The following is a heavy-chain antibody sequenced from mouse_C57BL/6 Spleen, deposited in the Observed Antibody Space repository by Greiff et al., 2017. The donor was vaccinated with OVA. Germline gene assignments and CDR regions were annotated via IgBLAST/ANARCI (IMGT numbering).Heavy chain of an antibody. V-gene: IGHV1-69*01. J-gene: IGHJ3*01. D-gene: IGHD2-4*01. Sequence: QVQLQQPGAELVMPGASVKLSCKASGYTFSSYWMLWVKQRPGQGLEWTGELDPSDSYTNYNQKFKGKSTLTVDKSSSTAYMQLSSLTSEDSAVYYCARRYYDYDGFAYWGQGTRDTVSA. CDR1: GYTFSSYW. CDR3: ARRYYDYDGFAY. CDR2: LDPSDSYT.